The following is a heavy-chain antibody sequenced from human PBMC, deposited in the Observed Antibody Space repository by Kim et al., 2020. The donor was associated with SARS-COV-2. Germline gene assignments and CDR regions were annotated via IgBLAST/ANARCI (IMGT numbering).Heavy chain of an antibody. CDR3: ARGGYCSGGSCLRTAGSAFDI. CDR2: IYSGGST. D-gene: IGHD2-15*01. Sequence: GGSLRLSCAASGFTVSSNYMSWVRQAPGKGLEWVSVIYSGGSTYYADSVKGRFTISRDNSKNTLYLQMNSLRAEDTAVYYCARGGYCSGGSCLRTAGSAFDIWGQGTMVTVSS. V-gene: IGHV3-53*01. J-gene: IGHJ3*02. CDR1: GFTVSSNY.